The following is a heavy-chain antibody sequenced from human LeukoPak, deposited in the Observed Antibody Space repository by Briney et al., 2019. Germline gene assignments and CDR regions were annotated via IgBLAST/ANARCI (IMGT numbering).Heavy chain of an antibody. D-gene: IGHD2-15*01. CDR1: GVIFAGNW. V-gene: IGHV3-7*01. Sequence: GGGLRVSCAARGVIFAGNWTSWVCPSLGTGREWVANIRQDGSERFYVDSVKGRFTISRDNDKSSLYLQMNSLRGEDTAAYFCARVGGSWELILWGQGTLVTVS. J-gene: IGHJ4*02. CDR3: ARVGGSWELIL. CDR2: IRQDGSER.